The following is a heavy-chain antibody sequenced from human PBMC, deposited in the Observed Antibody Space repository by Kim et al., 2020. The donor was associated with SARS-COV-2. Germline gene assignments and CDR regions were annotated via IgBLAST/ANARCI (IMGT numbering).Heavy chain of an antibody. V-gene: IGHV4-31*03. Sequence: SETLSLTCTVSGVSISGGGYYWSWIRQHPGKGLEWIGYIYYSGSTYYNPSLKSRVTISVATSKNQFFLKLSSVTAADTAVYFCARVIGSAAMDYIFHYEMDVWGQGTTVTVSS. J-gene: IGHJ6*02. D-gene: IGHD2-2*01. CDR2: IYYSGST. CDR1: GVSISGGGYY. CDR3: ARVIGSAAMDYIFHYEMDV.